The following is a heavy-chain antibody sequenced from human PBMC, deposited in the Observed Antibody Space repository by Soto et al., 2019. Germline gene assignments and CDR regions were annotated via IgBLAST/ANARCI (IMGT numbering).Heavy chain of an antibody. CDR1: GITVYGNY. CDR2: ISTGGDT. CDR3: ARDLGYCRSSTCPGWFDP. Sequence: GGSLRLSCAASGITVYGNYMSWVRQAPGKGMEWVSVISTGGDTYYADSVKGRFTISRDTSKNTLYLQMNSLRAEDTALYYCARDLGYCRSSTCPGWFDPWGQGTQVTVSS. V-gene: IGHV3-66*01. D-gene: IGHD2-15*01. J-gene: IGHJ5*02.